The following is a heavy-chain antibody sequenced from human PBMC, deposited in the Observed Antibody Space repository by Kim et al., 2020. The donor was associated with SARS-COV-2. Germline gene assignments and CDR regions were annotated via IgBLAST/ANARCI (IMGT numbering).Heavy chain of an antibody. J-gene: IGHJ4*02. CDR2: ISWNSGSI. Sequence: GGSLRLSCAASGFTFDDYAMHWVRQAPGKGLEWVSGISWNSGSIGYADSVKGRFTISRDNAKNSLYLQMNSLRAEDTALYYCAKGGYYDILTGYSDYWGQGTLVTVSS. CDR1: GFTFDDYA. D-gene: IGHD3-9*01. CDR3: AKGGYYDILTGYSDY. V-gene: IGHV3-9*01.